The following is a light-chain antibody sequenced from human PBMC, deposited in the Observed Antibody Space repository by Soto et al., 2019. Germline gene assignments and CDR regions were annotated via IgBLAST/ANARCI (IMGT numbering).Light chain of an antibody. V-gene: IGLV2-8*01. CDR1: SSDVGGYNY. CDR2: EVS. CDR3: SSYAGSNIPWV. J-gene: IGLJ3*02. Sequence: QCVLTQPPSASGSPGQSVTISCTGTSSDVGGYNYVSWYQQHPGKAPKLMIYEVSKRPSGVPDRFSGSKSGNTASLTVSGLQAEDEANYYCSSYAGSNIPWVFGGGTKLTVL.